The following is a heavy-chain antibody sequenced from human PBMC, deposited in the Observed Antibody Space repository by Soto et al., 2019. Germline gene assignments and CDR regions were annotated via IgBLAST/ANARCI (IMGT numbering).Heavy chain of an antibody. D-gene: IGHD3-16*01. CDR2: IYYSGST. V-gene: IGHV4-59*08. Sequence: QVQLQESGPGLVKPSETLSLTCTVSGGSISSYYWSWIRQPPGKGLEWIGYIYYSGSTNYNPSLKSRVTISVDTSKNQFSLKLSSVTAADTAVYYCARPSMITFGGPQGGAFDYWGQGTLVTVSS. J-gene: IGHJ4*02. CDR3: ARPSMITFGGPQGGAFDY. CDR1: GGSISSYY.